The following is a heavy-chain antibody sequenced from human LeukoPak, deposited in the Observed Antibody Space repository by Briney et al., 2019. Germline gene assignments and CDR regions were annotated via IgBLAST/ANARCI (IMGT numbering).Heavy chain of an antibody. V-gene: IGHV1-69*04. J-gene: IGHJ4*02. CDR2: IIPILGIA. D-gene: IGHD3-22*01. Sequence: GSSVKVSCKASGGTFSSYAISWVRQAPGQGLEWMGRIIPILGIANYAQKFQGRVTITADKSTSTAYMELSSLRSEDTAVYYCARERSQHYYDSSGYGYWGQGTLVTVSS. CDR1: GGTFSSYA. CDR3: ARERSQHYYDSSGYGY.